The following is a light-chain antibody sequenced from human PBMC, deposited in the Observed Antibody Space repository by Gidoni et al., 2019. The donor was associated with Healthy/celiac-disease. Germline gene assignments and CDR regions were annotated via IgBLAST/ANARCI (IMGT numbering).Light chain of an antibody. CDR1: SSNIGSNT. CDR2: SNN. J-gene: IGLJ1*01. CDR3: AAWDDSLNGYV. V-gene: IGLV1-44*01. Sequence: HSVLPQPPSASGTPGQRVTISCSGSSSNIGSNTVNWYQQLPGTAPKLLIYSNNQRPSGVPDRFSGSKAGTSASLASSGLQSEDEADYYWAAWDDSLNGYVFGTGTKVTVL.